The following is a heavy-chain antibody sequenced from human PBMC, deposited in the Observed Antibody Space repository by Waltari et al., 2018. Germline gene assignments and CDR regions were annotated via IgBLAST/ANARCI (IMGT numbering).Heavy chain of an antibody. CDR3: AKDLVRTYYDPGY. CDR2: IWYDGSNK. Sequence: QVQLVESGGGVVQPGRSLRLSCAASGFTFSTYGMHWVRQAPGKGLEWVAVIWYDGSNKDYADSVKGRFTISRDNSKNTLYLQMNSLRAEDTAMYYCAKDLVRTYYDPGYWGQGTLVTVSS. D-gene: IGHD3-22*01. J-gene: IGHJ4*02. CDR1: GFTFSTYG. V-gene: IGHV3-30*18.